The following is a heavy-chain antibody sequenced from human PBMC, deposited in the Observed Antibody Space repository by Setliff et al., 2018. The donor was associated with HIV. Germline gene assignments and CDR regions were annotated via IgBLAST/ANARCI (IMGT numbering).Heavy chain of an antibody. Sequence: ASVKVSCKASGGTLNDYAITWVRQAPGQGLEWMGGIIPIFGTSNYAQKFQGRVTITADESTSTAYMELGSLRFEDTAVYYCAEGAGSYFDYWGQGTLVTVSS. CDR3: AEGAGSYFDY. CDR1: GGTLNDYA. D-gene: IGHD1-26*01. J-gene: IGHJ4*02. V-gene: IGHV1-69*13. CDR2: IIPIFGTS.